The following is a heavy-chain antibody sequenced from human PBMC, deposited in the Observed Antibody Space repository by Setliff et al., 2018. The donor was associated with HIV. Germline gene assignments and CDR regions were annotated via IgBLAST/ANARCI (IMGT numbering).Heavy chain of an antibody. CDR2: IYYSGST. CDR3: ARVGAVAVTGGDAFDI. D-gene: IGHD6-19*01. J-gene: IGHJ3*02. CDR1: GGSISSYY. V-gene: IGHV4-59*01. Sequence: SETLSLTCKVSGGSISSYYWSWIRQPPGKGLEWIGYIYYSGSTNYNPSLKSRVTISVDTSKNQFSLKLSSVTAADTAVYYCARVGAVAVTGGDAFDIRGQGTMVTVS.